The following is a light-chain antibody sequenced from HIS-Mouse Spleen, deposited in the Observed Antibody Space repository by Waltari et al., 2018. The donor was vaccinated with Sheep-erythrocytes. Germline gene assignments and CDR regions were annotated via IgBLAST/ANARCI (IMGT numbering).Light chain of an antibody. CDR1: SSDVGGYNY. Sequence: QSALTQPASVSGSPGQSITISCTGTSSDVGGYNYVSWYQQHPGKAPKPMIYDVINRPAGVSNRFSGSKSGNTASLTISGLQAEDEADYYCSSYTSSSTWVFGGGTKLTVL. V-gene: IGLV2-14*03. J-gene: IGLJ3*02. CDR3: SSYTSSSTWV. CDR2: DVI.